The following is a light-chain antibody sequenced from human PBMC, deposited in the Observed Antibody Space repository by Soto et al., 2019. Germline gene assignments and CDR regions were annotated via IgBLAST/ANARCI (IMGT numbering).Light chain of an antibody. CDR1: QSVSSGD. V-gene: IGKV3-20*01. Sequence: EIVLTQSPGTLSLSPGERATLSCRASQSVSSGDLAWYQQKPGQAPRLVIFDASTRATGIPDRFSGSGSGTDFTLTISRLEPEDFAVYYCQQHGSSPFTFGQGTKLEIK. CDR2: DAS. CDR3: QQHGSSPFT. J-gene: IGKJ2*01.